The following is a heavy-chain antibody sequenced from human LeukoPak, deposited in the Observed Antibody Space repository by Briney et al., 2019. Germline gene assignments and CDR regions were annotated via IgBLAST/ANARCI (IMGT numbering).Heavy chain of an antibody. Sequence: SETLSLTCTVSGGSISSYYWSWIRQPPGKGLEWIGYIYYSGSTSYNPSLKNRVTISVDTSKNQFSLKLSSVTAADTAVYYCARVRGWFGELDYFDYWGQGTLVTVSS. V-gene: IGHV4-59*01. CDR3: ARVRGWFGELDYFDY. CDR2: IYYSGST. J-gene: IGHJ4*02. D-gene: IGHD3-10*01. CDR1: GGSISSYY.